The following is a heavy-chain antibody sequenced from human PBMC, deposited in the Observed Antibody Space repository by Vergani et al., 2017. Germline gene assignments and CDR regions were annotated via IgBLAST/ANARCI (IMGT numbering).Heavy chain of an antibody. Sequence: QVQLQQWGAGLLKPSETLSLTCAVYGRSFSGYYWSWIRQPPGKGLEWIGEINHSGSTNYNPFLKSRVTISVDTSKNQFSLKLSSVTAADTAVYYCARGLTVVVVAATRGMDVWGQGTTVTVSS. V-gene: IGHV4-34*01. CDR3: ARGLTVVVVAATRGMDV. D-gene: IGHD2-15*01. CDR2: INHSGST. CDR1: GRSFSGYY. J-gene: IGHJ6*02.